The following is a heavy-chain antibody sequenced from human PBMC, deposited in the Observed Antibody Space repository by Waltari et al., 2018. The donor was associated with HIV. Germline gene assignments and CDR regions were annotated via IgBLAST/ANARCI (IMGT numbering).Heavy chain of an antibody. V-gene: IGHV3-20*01. CDR2: SNWNGGGT. CDR1: GFTFDDYV. J-gene: IGHJ4*02. D-gene: IGHD1-26*01. Sequence: EVQLVESGGGVIRPGGSLRLSCAASGFTFDDYVMSWVRQVPGKGLEWVSTSNWNGGGTGYADSVKGRFTISRDNAKNSLYLQMNSLRAEDTALYHCTRSLIDSGNYHFDLWGQGTLVTVSS. CDR3: TRSLIDSGNYHFDL.